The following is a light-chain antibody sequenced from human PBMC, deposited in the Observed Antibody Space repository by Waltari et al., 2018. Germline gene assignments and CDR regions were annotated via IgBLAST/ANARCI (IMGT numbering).Light chain of an antibody. CDR2: EVS. CDR1: SSDDGSYSL. Sequence: QSALTQPASVSGSPGQSITISCTGPSSDDGSYSLVSWYQQHSGKAPKLMIFEVSKRPSGVSDRFSGSKSGNTASLTISGLQAEDEADYYCCSYAGSSTFVIFGGGTKLTVL. J-gene: IGLJ2*01. CDR3: CSYAGSSTFVI. V-gene: IGLV2-23*02.